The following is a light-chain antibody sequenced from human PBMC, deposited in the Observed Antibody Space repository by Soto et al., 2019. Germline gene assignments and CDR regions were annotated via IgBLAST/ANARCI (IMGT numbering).Light chain of an antibody. Sequence: EIVLTQSPGTLSLSPGERATLSCRASQSVTSSFFAWYQQKPGQAPRLLISAASSMATGIPARFSGSGSGTDFTLTISRLEPEDFAVYYCHHYGTSWTFGPGTKVEI. CDR2: AAS. V-gene: IGKV3-20*01. CDR3: HHYGTSWT. J-gene: IGKJ1*01. CDR1: QSVTSSF.